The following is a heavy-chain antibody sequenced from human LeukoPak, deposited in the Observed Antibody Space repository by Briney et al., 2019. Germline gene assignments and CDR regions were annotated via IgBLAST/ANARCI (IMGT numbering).Heavy chain of an antibody. J-gene: IGHJ4*02. Sequence: SVKVSCKASGGTFSSYAISWVRQAPGQGLEWMGGIIPIFGTANYAQKFQGRVTITADESTSTAYMELSSLRSEDTAVYYCARYYCSTITCYNFDYWGQGTLVTVSS. CDR2: IIPIFGTA. V-gene: IGHV1-69*13. CDR1: GGTFSSYA. D-gene: IGHD2-2*02. CDR3: ARYYCSTITCYNFDY.